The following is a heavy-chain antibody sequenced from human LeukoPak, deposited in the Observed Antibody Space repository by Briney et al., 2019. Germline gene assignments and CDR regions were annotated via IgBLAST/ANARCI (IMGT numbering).Heavy chain of an antibody. CDR2: ISAYNGNT. J-gene: IGHJ4*02. Sequence: ASVKVSCKASGYTFTSYGISLVRQAPGQGLEWMGWISAYNGNTNYAQKLQGRVTMTTDTSTSTAYMELRSLRSDDTAVYYCARGHYDILTGYYLLLDYWGQGTLVTVSS. V-gene: IGHV1-18*01. D-gene: IGHD3-9*01. CDR1: GYTFTSYG. CDR3: ARGHYDILTGYYLLLDY.